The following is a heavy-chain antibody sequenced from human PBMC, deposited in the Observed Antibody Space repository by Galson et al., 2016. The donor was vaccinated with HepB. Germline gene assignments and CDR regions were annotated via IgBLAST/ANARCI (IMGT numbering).Heavy chain of an antibody. D-gene: IGHD6-6*01. V-gene: IGHV3-33*01. CDR2: IWFDGSNN. CDR1: GFTLTSYG. Sequence: SLRLSCAASGFTLTSYGMHWVRQAPGTGLEWVAVIWFDGSNNYYADSVKGRFTISSDNSKNTLYLQMNSLRAEDTAVYYCTLATRYDAFDIWGQGTLVTVSA. J-gene: IGHJ3*02. CDR3: TLATRYDAFDI.